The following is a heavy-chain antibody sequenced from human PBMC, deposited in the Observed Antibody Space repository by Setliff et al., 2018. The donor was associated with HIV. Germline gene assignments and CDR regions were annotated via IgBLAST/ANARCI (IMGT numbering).Heavy chain of an antibody. J-gene: IGHJ4*02. Sequence: PSQTLSLTCAISGDSVLSSRAAWNWIRQSPSGGLEWLGRIYYRSKWYSEYAVSVKSRLTIKPDTLENRFSLQLSSVTPEDTAVYFCARDCDPSRYYYLSLFDFWGQGTPGTVSS. D-gene: IGHD3-22*01. CDR1: GDSVLSSRAA. V-gene: IGHV6-1*01. CDR2: IYYRSKWYS. CDR3: ARDCDPSRYYYLSLFDF.